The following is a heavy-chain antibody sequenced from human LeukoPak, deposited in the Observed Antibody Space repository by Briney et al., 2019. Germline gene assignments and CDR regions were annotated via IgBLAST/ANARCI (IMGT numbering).Heavy chain of an antibody. D-gene: IGHD5-18*01. J-gene: IGHJ4*02. CDR1: GGSISSGSYS. CDR3: ARLDVDTAMVDY. CDR2: IYYSGST. V-gene: IGHV4-30-4*07. Sequence: SQTLSLTCAVSGGSISSGSYSWSWIRQPPGKGLEWIGYIYYSGSTNYNPSLKSRVTISVDTSKNQFSLKLSSVTAADTAVYYCARLDVDTAMVDYWGQGTLVTVSS.